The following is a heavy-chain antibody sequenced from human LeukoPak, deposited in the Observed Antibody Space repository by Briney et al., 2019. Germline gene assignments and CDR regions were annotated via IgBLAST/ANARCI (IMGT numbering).Heavy chain of an antibody. J-gene: IGHJ3*02. V-gene: IGHV1-69*13. CDR1: GGIFNSYA. CDR3: ARATKNSSLRFAFDI. D-gene: IGHD6-6*01. CDR2: IIPIFGSA. Sequence: SVKVSCKASGGIFNSYAISWVRQAPGQGLEWMGGIIPIFGSANYAQKFQGRVTITADESTSTAYMELNSLRSEDTAVYYCARATKNSSLRFAFDIWGQGTRVTVSS.